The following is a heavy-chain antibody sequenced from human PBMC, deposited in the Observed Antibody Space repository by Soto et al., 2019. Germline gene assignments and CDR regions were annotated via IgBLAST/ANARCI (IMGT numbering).Heavy chain of an antibody. V-gene: IGHV1-69*13. Sequence: RASVKVSCKASGGTFSSYAISWVRQAPGQGLEWMGGIIPIFGTANYAQKFQGRVTITADESTSTAYMELSSLRSEDTAVYYCAREGVDYDILTGYIFDPWGPGTLLTVSS. CDR1: GGTFSSYA. D-gene: IGHD3-9*01. CDR3: AREGVDYDILTGYIFDP. J-gene: IGHJ5*02. CDR2: IIPIFGTA.